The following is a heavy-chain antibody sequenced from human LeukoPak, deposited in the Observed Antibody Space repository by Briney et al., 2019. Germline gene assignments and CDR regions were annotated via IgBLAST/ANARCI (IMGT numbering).Heavy chain of an antibody. D-gene: IGHD3-3*01. Sequence: TSETLSLTCAVYGGSFSGYYWSWIRQPPGKGLEWIGEINHSGSTNYNPSLKSRVTISVDTSKNQFSLKLSSVTAADTAVYYCARGRITIFGVVSLFDYWGQGTLVTVSS. CDR2: INHSGST. J-gene: IGHJ4*02. CDR3: ARGRITIFGVVSLFDY. CDR1: GGSFSGYY. V-gene: IGHV4-34*01.